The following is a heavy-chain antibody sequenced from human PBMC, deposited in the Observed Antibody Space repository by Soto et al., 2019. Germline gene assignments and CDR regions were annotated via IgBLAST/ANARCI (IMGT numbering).Heavy chain of an antibody. CDR3: AKNQAVAGTIGYYYYGMDV. J-gene: IGHJ6*02. V-gene: IGHV4-39*01. CDR2: IYYSGST. Sequence: SETLSLTCTVSGGSVSSSSYYWGWIRQPPGKGLEWIGSIYYSGSTYYNPSLTSRVTISVDTSKNQFSLKLSSVTAADTAMYYCAKNQAVAGTIGYYYYGMDVWGQGTTVTVSS. D-gene: IGHD6-19*01. CDR1: GGSVSSSSYY.